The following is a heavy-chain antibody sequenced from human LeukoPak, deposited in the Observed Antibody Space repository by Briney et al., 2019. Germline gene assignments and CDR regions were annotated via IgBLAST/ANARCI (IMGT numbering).Heavy chain of an antibody. CDR2: IRYDGSNK. Sequence: AGGSLRLSCAASGFTFSSYGMHWVRQAPGKGLEWVAFIRYDGSNKYYADSVKGRFTISRDSSKNTLYLQMNSLRAEDTAVYYCAKDLGGMRYFDYWGQGTLVTVSS. D-gene: IGHD2-15*01. CDR1: GFTFSSYG. CDR3: AKDLGGMRYFDY. V-gene: IGHV3-30*02. J-gene: IGHJ4*02.